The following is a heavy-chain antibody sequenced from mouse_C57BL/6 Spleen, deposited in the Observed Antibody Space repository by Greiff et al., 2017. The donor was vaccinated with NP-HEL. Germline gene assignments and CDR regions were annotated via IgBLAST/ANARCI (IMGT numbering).Heavy chain of an antibody. V-gene: IGHV5-4*01. CDR1: GFTFSSYA. CDR2: ISDGGSYT. D-gene: IGHD2-4*01. CDR3: ARDREALSTMIKEWYFDV. J-gene: IGHJ1*03. Sequence: EVQVVESGGGLVKPGGSLKLSCAASGFTFSSYAMSWVRQTPEKRLEWVATISDGGSYTYYPDNVKGRFTISRDNAKNNLYLQMSHLKSEDTAMYYCARDREALSTMIKEWYFDVWGTGTTVTVSS.